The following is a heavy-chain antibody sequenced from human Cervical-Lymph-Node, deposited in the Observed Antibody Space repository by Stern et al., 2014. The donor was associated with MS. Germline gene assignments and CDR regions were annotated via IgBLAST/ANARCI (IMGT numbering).Heavy chain of an antibody. D-gene: IGHD4-17*01. CDR2: IFSNDEK. CDR3: ARMIWDDYGDHLDY. CDR1: GFSLTNAKMG. V-gene: IGHV2-26*01. J-gene: IGHJ4*02. Sequence: QVTLKESGPVLVKPTETLTLTCTVSGFSLTNAKMGLSWIRQPPGKALEWLAHIFSNDEKSYSTSLKSRLTISKDTSKSQVVLTLTNMDPVDTATYYCARMIWDDYGDHLDYWGQGTLVTVSS.